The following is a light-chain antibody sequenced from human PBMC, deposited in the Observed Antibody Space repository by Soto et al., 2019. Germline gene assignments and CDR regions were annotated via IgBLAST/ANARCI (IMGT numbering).Light chain of an antibody. Sequence: QSVLTQPPPVSGAPGQRVTISCTGSSSNIGAGYDVHWYQQLPGTAPKLLIYGNSNRPSGVPDRFSGSKSGTSASLAITGLQAEDEADYYCQSYDSSLSVSYVFGTGTKVTVL. V-gene: IGLV1-40*01. CDR2: GNS. CDR3: QSYDSSLSVSYV. J-gene: IGLJ1*01. CDR1: SSNIGAGYD.